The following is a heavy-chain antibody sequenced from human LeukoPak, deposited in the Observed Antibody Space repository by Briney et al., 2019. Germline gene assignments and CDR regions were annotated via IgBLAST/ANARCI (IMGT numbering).Heavy chain of an antibody. CDR1: GYTFTSYY. J-gene: IGHJ6*02. CDR2: INPSGGST. CDR3: ATWILGVVKGYGMDV. D-gene: IGHD3-3*01. Sequence: ASVKVSCKASGYTFTSYYMHWVRQAPGQGLEWMGIINPSGGSTSYAQKFQGRVTMTRDTSTSTVYMELSSLRAEDTAVYYCATWILGVVKGYGMDVWGQGTTVTVSS. V-gene: IGHV1-46*01.